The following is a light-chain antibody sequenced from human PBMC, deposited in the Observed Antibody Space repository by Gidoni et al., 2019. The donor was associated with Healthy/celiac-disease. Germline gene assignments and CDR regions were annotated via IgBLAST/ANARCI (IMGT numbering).Light chain of an antibody. J-gene: IGKJ5*01. CDR2: AAS. CDR1: QSISSY. V-gene: IGKV1-39*01. Sequence: DIKMTQSPSSLSASVGDRDTITCRASQSISSYLNWYQQKPGKAPKLLIYAASSLQSGVPSRFSGSGSGTDFTLTISSLQPEDFATYYCQQSYSTPSTFGQGTRLEIK. CDR3: QQSYSTPST.